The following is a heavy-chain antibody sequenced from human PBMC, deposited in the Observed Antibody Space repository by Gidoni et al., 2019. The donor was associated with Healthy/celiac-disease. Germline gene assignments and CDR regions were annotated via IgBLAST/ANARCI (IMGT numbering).Heavy chain of an antibody. CDR2: IYPGDSDT. D-gene: IGHD2-21*02. CDR3: ARDQVEYCGGDCFSDAFDI. Sequence: EVQLVQSGAEVKKPGESLKISCTGSGYSFTSYWIGRVRQMPGKGLEWMGIIYPGDSDTRYSPSFQGQVTISADKSISTAYLQWSSLKASDTAMYYCARDQVEYCGGDCFSDAFDIWGQGTMVTVSS. V-gene: IGHV5-51*01. J-gene: IGHJ3*02. CDR1: GYSFTSYW.